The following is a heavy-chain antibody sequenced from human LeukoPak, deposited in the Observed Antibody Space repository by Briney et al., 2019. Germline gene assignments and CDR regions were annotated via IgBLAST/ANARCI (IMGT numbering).Heavy chain of an antibody. J-gene: IGHJ5*02. CDR1: GYTFTGYY. CDR3: ARSYSSSWYEGLNWFDP. CDR2: INPNSGGT. Sequence: ASVKVSCKASGYTFTGYYMHWVRQAPGQGLEWMGGINPNSGGTNYAQKFQGRVTMTRDTSISTAYMELSRLRSDDTAVYYCARSYSSSWYEGLNWFDPWGQGTLVTVSS. V-gene: IGHV1-2*02. D-gene: IGHD6-13*01.